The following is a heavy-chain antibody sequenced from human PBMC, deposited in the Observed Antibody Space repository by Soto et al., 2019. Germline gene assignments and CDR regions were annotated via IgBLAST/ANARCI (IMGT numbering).Heavy chain of an antibody. D-gene: IGHD2-21*02. CDR3: ARLPGPLVSVLYIYPVDARETPSDVDV. Sequence: GGSLRLSCAASGFTSSHYPMHWVRQAPGKGLEWVAVVSFDGSNKYYRDSVKGRFTISKDNGKDTLYLQMNDLRHEDTAVYYCARLPGPLVSVLYIYPVDARETPSDVDVWGQGTSVTVSS. V-gene: IGHV3-30*03. CDR1: GFTSSHYP. CDR2: VSFDGSNK. J-gene: IGHJ6*02.